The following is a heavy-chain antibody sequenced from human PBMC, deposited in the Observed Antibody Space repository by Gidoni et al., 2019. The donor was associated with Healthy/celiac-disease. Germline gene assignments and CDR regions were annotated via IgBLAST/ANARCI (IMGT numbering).Heavy chain of an antibody. J-gene: IGHJ5*02. CDR2: IIPIFGTA. V-gene: IGHV1-69*06. D-gene: IGHD6-19*01. Sequence: QVPLVQSGAEVKQPGSSVKVSCTASGGTFSSYAISWVRQAPGQGLEWMGGIIPIFGTANYAQKFQGRVTITADKATSTAYMELSSLRSEDTAVYYCARDFSREVAAGPFDPWGQGTLVTVSS. CDR3: ARDFSREVAAGPFDP. CDR1: GGTFSSYA.